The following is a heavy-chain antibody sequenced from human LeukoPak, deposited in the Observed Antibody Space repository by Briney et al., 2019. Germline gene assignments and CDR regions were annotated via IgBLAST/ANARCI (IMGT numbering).Heavy chain of an antibody. CDR1: GGSISSSSYY. J-gene: IGHJ4*02. CDR2: IYYSGST. V-gene: IGHV4-39*01. D-gene: IGHD3-3*01. CDR3: ARQIKTYYDFWSGYLGGDY. Sequence: SGTLSLTCTVSGGSISSSSYYWGWIRQPPGKGLEWIGSIYYSGSTYYNPSLKSRVTISVDTSKDQFSLKLSSVTAADTAVYYCARQIKTYYDFWSGYLGGDYWGQGTLVTVSS.